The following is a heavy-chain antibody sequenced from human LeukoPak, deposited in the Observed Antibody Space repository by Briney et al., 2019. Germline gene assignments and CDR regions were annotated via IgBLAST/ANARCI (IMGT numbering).Heavy chain of an antibody. V-gene: IGHV3-21*01. J-gene: IGHJ4*02. Sequence: GGSLRLSCAASGFTFSSYSMNWVRQAPGKGLEWVSSISSSSSYIYYADSVKGRFTISRDNAKNSLYLQMNSLRAEDTAVYYCAREASYYGSGSYLDYWGQGTLVTVSS. CDR1: GFTFSSYS. CDR3: AREASYYGSGSYLDY. CDR2: ISSSSSYI. D-gene: IGHD3-10*01.